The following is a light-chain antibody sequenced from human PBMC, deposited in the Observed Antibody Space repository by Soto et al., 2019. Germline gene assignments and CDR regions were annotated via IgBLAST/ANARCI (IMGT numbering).Light chain of an antibody. J-gene: IGKJ1*01. CDR3: QQYGSSPRT. Sequence: EIVMTPSPATLSVSPGERATLSCRASQSVSSNLAWYQQKPGQAPRLLIYGASSRATGIPDRFSGSGSGTDFTLTISRLEPEDFAVYYCQQYGSSPRTFGQGTKVDIK. CDR2: GAS. V-gene: IGKV3-20*01. CDR1: QSVSSN.